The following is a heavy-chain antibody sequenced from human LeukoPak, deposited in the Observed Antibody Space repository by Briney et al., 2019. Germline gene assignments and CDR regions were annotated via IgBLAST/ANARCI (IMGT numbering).Heavy chain of an antibody. Sequence: ASVKVSCKASGHTFTSYGISWVRQAPGQGLEWMGWISAYNGNTNYAQKLQGRVTMTTDTSTSTAYMELRSLRSDDTAVYYCATGTNYDFWSGYYSAFDYWGQGTLVTVSS. J-gene: IGHJ4*02. CDR1: GHTFTSYG. CDR3: ATGTNYDFWSGYYSAFDY. V-gene: IGHV1-18*01. D-gene: IGHD3-3*01. CDR2: ISAYNGNT.